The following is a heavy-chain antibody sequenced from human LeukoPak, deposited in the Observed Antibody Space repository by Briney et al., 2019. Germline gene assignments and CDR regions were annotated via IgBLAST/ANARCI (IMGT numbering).Heavy chain of an antibody. J-gene: IGHJ4*02. D-gene: IGHD3-9*01. CDR3: ASPPTYDILTGYYEGTFFDY. V-gene: IGHV3-30*04. CDR1: GFTFSSYA. CDR2: ISYDGSNK. Sequence: PGGSLRLSCAASGFTFSSYAMHWVRQAPGKGLEWVAVISYDGSNKYYADSVKGRFTISRDNSKNTLYLQMNSLRAEDTAVYYCASPPTYDILTGYYEGTFFDYWGQGTLVTVSS.